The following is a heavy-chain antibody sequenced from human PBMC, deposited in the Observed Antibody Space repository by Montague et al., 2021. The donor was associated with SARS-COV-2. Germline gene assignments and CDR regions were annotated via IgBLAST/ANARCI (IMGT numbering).Heavy chain of an antibody. V-gene: IGHV3-23*03. D-gene: IGHD2-15*01. Sequence: SLRLSCAASGFTFSRFAMGWVRQALGKGLEWVSVIYNGGRSTEYADSVKGRFTISRDDSVNTLYLQMNSLRAEDTAMYYCAKLPGGYCRGGYCYFDSWGQGTLVTVSP. CDR2: IYNGGRST. CDR1: GFTFSRFA. J-gene: IGHJ4*02. CDR3: AKLPGGYCRGGYCYFDS.